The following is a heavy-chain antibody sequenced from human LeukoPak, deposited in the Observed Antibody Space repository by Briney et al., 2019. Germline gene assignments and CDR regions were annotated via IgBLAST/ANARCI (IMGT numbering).Heavy chain of an antibody. Sequence: PSETLSLTCTVSGGSISSYYWNWIRQPPGKGLEWIGYIYNSGRTNYNPSLKSRVTISVDTSKNQFSLRLSSVTAADTAVYYCARAYSILQGSHYDLWSGYYDYWGQGARVTVSS. J-gene: IGHJ4*02. V-gene: IGHV4-59*01. CDR1: GGSISSYY. CDR2: IYNSGRT. CDR3: ARAYSILQGSHYDLWSGYYDY. D-gene: IGHD3-3*01.